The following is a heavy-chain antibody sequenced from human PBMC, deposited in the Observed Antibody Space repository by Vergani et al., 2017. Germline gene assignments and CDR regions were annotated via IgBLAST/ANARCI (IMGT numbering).Heavy chain of an antibody. V-gene: IGHV4-39*07. CDR1: ADSISSGSYY. D-gene: IGHD6-6*01. J-gene: IGHJ4*02. CDR3: AREYRSSVGFLAY. CDR2: IYYSGLT. Sequence: QLQLQQSGPGLVKPSETLFLTCTVSADSISSGSYYWGWIRQPPGKSLEWIGSIYYSGLTYYNPSLKSRVAISVDTSKNQFSLKLSSVTAADTAVYYCAREYRSSVGFLAYWGQGTLVTVSS.